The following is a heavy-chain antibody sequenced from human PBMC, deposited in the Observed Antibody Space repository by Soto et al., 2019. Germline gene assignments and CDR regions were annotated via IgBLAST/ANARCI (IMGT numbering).Heavy chain of an antibody. V-gene: IGHV1-69*06. CDR2: TIPVFNTA. CDR3: ARGVYGSGNYYTGTSAFDI. CDR1: GGTLSDHG. Sequence: QVQLEQSGAEVKKPGSSVKVSCKASGGTLSDHGVAWLRQAPGQGLEWMGGTIPVFNTAKYAQKFQGRVTVTADKFTNIDYMELSSLRYDDTAFYFCARGVYGSGNYYTGTSAFDIWGQGTMVIVSS. J-gene: IGHJ3*02. D-gene: IGHD3-10*01.